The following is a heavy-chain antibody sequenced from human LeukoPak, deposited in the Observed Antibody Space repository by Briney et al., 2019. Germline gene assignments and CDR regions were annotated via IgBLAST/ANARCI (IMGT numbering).Heavy chain of an antibody. CDR1: GGSVTSGSYY. CDR2: ISYTGTT. Sequence: PSETLSLTCTVSGGSVTSGSYYWSWIRQPPGKTLEWIGYISYTGTTNYNPSLRSRVTISVDMSMNQISLKLNSVTAADTAVYHCASPSGGRYRDDALDIWGQGTMVTVSS. CDR3: ASPSGGRYRDDALDI. D-gene: IGHD3-10*01. J-gene: IGHJ3*02. V-gene: IGHV4-61*01.